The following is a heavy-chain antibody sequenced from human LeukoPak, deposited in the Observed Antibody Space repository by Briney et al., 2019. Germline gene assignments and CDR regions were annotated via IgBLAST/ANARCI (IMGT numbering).Heavy chain of an antibody. D-gene: IGHD1-1*01. CDR1: GFTFSNYA. CDR2: ISGSGGNT. J-gene: IGHJ4*02. Sequence: GGSLRLSCAASGFTFSNYAMSWVRQAPGEGLEWVSAISGSGGNTYYADSVNGRFTISRDNSQNTIFLQMNSLRADDTAIYYCAKCLTSTGTCYFDYWGQGTLVTVSS. V-gene: IGHV3-23*01. CDR3: AKCLTSTGTCYFDY.